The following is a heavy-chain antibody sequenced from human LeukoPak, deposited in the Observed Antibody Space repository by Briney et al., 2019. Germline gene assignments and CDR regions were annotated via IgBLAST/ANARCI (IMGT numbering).Heavy chain of an antibody. Sequence: SETLSLTCAVYSGSFSGYYWSWIRQPPGKGLEWIGEVNDSGITNCNPSLKSRVTISVDTAKNQFSLKLSSVTAADTAVYYCARHRLGATRSFDIWGQGTLVTVSS. D-gene: IGHD4/OR15-4a*01. CDR1: SGSFSGYY. V-gene: IGHV4-34*01. J-gene: IGHJ4*02. CDR2: VNDSGIT. CDR3: ARHRLGATRSFDI.